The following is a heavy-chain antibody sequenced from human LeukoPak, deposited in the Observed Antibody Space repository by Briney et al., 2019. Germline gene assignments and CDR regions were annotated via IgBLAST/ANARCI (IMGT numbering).Heavy chain of an antibody. J-gene: IGHJ4*02. CDR2: INAGNGNT. CDR1: GYTFTSYA. CDR3: ARGYYDSNFDY. D-gene: IGHD3-22*01. V-gene: IGHV1-3*03. Sequence: ASVKVSCKASGYTFTSYAMHWVRQAPGQRLEWMGWINAGNGNTKYSQEFQGRVTMTRNTSISTAYMELSSLRSEDTAVYYCARGYYDSNFDYWGQGTLVTVSS.